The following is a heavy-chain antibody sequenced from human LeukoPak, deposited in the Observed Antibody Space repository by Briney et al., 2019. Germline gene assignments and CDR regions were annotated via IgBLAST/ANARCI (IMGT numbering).Heavy chain of an antibody. CDR3: ARDWGYSDYSIGNY. Sequence: ASVKVSCKASGCTFTSFGFSWVRQAPGQGLEWMGWISAYNGNTNYAQKLQGRVTMTTDTSTSTAYMELRSLRSDDTAVYYCARDWGYSDYSIGNYWGQGTLVTVSP. D-gene: IGHD4-11*01. V-gene: IGHV1-18*01. CDR2: ISAYNGNT. CDR1: GCTFTSFG. J-gene: IGHJ4*02.